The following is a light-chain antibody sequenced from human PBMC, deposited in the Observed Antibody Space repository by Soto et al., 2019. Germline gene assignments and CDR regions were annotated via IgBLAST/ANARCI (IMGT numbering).Light chain of an antibody. CDR3: AAWDGSLNVGV. CDR1: SSNIGSNS. J-gene: IGLJ3*02. Sequence: QSVLTQPPSASGTPGQRVTISCSGSSSNIGSNSVTWYQQFPGTAPKLLMYSSNQRPSGVPDRFSGSKSGTSASLAISGLQSEDEADYYCAAWDGSLNVGVFGGGTKVTVL. V-gene: IGLV1-44*01. CDR2: SSN.